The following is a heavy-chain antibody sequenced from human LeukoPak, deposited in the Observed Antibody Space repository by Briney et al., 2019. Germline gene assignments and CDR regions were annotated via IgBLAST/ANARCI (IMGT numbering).Heavy chain of an antibody. D-gene: IGHD3-22*01. V-gene: IGHV4-34*01. CDR2: INHSGST. CDR3: ARGTRLAYYYDSSGSGRSDP. CDR1: GGSFSGYY. J-gene: IGHJ5*02. Sequence: SETLSLTCAVYGGSFSGYYWSWIRPPPGKGLEWIGEINHSGSTNYNPSLKSRVTISVDTSKNQFSLKLSSVTAADTAVYYCARGTRLAYYYDSSGSGRSDPWGQGTLVTVSS.